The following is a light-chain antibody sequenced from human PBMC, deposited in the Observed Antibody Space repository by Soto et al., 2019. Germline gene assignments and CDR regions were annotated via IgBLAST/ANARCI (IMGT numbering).Light chain of an antibody. Sequence: QSVLTQPASVSGSPGQSITISCTGTSSDVGGYNYVSWYQQHPGKAPKLMIYAVSNRPSGVSNRFSGSKSGNTASLTISGLQAEDEADYYCSSYTSSNTVVFGGGTKLTVL. CDR3: SSYTSSNTVV. CDR2: AVS. CDR1: SSDVGGYNY. J-gene: IGLJ2*01. V-gene: IGLV2-14*03.